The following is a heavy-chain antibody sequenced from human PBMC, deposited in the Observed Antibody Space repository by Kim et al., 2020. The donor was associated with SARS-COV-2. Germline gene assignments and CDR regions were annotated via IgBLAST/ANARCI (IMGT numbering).Heavy chain of an antibody. CDR1: GFTFSNAW. D-gene: IGHD4-17*01. Sequence: GGSLRLSCAXSGFTFSNAWMSWVRQAPGKGLEWVGRIKSKTDGGTTDYAAPVKGRFTISRDDSKNTLYLQMNSLKTEDTAVYYCTTEWGTVGSYWYFDLWGRGTLVTVSS. V-gene: IGHV3-15*01. CDR2: IKSKTDGGTT. J-gene: IGHJ2*01. CDR3: TTEWGTVGSYWYFDL.